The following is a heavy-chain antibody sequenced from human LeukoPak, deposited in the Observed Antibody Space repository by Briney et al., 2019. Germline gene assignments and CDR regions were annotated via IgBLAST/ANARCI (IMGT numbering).Heavy chain of an antibody. J-gene: IGHJ6*02. CDR1: GFTFSSYA. Sequence: GRSLRLSCAASGFTFSSYAMSWVRQAPGKGLEWVSGISFSGGSTYYADSVKGRFTISRDNSKNTLYLEMSSLRAEDTAGYYCAKSRCSTSCYGGDVWGQGTTVTVSS. CDR3: AKSRCSTSCYGGDV. D-gene: IGHD2-2*01. CDR2: ISFSGGST. V-gene: IGHV3-23*01.